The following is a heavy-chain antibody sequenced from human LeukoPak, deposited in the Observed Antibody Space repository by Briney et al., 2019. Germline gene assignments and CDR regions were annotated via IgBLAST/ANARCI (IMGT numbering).Heavy chain of an antibody. D-gene: IGHD1-26*01. CDR3: AKHVVGATSDDYYYGMDV. Sequence: GGSLRLSCAASGFTLSSYAMSWVRQAPGKGLEWVSAISGSGGSTYYADSVKGRFTISRDNSKNTLYLQMNSLRAEDTAVYYCAKHVVGATSDDYYYGMDVWGQGTTVTVSS. CDR1: GFTLSSYA. V-gene: IGHV3-23*01. CDR2: ISGSGGST. J-gene: IGHJ6*02.